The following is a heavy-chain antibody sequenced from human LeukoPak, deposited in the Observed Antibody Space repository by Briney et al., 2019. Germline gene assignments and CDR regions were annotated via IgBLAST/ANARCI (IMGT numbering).Heavy chain of an antibody. D-gene: IGHD6-19*01. CDR2: IGTAGDT. V-gene: IGHV3-13*01. CDR1: GFTFSSYD. Sequence: PGGSLRLSCAASGFTFSSYDMRWVRHATGKGLEWVSAIGTAGDTYYPGSVKGRFTISRENAKNSLYLQMNSLRAGDTAVYYCARSLVAGTSYYYYGMDVWGQGTTVTVSS. J-gene: IGHJ6*02. CDR3: ARSLVAGTSYYYYGMDV.